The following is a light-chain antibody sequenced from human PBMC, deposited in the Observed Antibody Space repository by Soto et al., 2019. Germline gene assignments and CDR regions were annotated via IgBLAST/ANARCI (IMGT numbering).Light chain of an antibody. CDR3: QQSYSTPYT. J-gene: IGKJ2*01. V-gene: IGKV1-39*01. CDR2: AAS. Sequence: DIQMTQSPSSLSASVGDRVTITCRTSQSISSYLNWYQQKPGKAPKLLIYAASSLQSGVPSRFSGRGSGTDFTLTIISLQPEDFATYYCQQSYSTPYTFGQETKVDIK. CDR1: QSISSY.